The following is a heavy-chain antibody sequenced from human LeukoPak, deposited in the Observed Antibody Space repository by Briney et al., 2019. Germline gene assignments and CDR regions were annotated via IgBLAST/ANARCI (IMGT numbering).Heavy chain of an antibody. CDR1: GGSFSGYY. CDR2: INHSGST. V-gene: IGHV4-34*01. Sequence: SETLSLTCAVYGGSFSGYYWSWIRQPPGKGLEWIGEINHSGSTNYNPSLKSRVTISVDTSKNQFSLKLSSVTAADTAVYYCARGTMVRGVIITWYFDYWGQGTLVTVSS. CDR3: ARGTMVRGVIITWYFDY. D-gene: IGHD3-10*01. J-gene: IGHJ4*02.